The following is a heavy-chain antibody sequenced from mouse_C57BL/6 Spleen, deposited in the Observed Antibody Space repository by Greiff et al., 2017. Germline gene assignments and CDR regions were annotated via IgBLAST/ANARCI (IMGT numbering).Heavy chain of an antibody. Sequence: EVKVVESGGGLVKPGGSLKLSCAASGFTFSDYGMHWVRQAPEKGLEWVAYISSGSSTIYYADTVKGRFTISRDNAKNTLFLQMTSLRSEDTAMYYCARGGTLTFAYWGQGTLVTVSA. J-gene: IGHJ3*01. D-gene: IGHD3-3*01. CDR2: ISSGSSTI. CDR1: GFTFSDYG. CDR3: ARGGTLTFAY. V-gene: IGHV5-17*01.